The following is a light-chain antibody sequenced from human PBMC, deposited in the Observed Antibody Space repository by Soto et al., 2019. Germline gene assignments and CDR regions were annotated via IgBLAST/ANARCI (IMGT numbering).Light chain of an antibody. V-gene: IGKV3-20*01. CDR1: QSVRSSF. CDR3: QQYDSSPWT. J-gene: IGKJ1*01. Sequence: ESVLTQSPGTLSLSPGERATLSCRASQSVRSSFLAWYQLKPGQAPRLLIYGASSRATGIPDRFSGSGSGTVFTLTISRLEPEDFALYYCQQYDSSPWTFGQGTQVEIK. CDR2: GAS.